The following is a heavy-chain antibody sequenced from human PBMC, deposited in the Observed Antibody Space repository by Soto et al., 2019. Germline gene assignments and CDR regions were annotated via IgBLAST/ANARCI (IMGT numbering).Heavy chain of an antibody. CDR3: ARELLWFWDSDLYYMDV. Sequence: ASVKVSCKASGGTFSSYAISWVRQAPGQGLEWMGGIIPIFGTANYAQKFQGRVTITADESTSTAYMELSSLRAEDTAVYYCARELLWFWDSDLYYMDVWGKGTTVTVSS. D-gene: IGHD3-10*01. CDR1: GGTFSSYA. CDR2: IIPIFGTA. V-gene: IGHV1-69*13. J-gene: IGHJ6*03.